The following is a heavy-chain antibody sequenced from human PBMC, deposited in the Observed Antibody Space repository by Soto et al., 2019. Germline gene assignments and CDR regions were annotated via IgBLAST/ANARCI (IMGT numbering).Heavy chain of an antibody. CDR2: ISSFNGT. J-gene: IGHJ4*02. Sequence: QGKLVQSGAEVKKSGAAVRVSCRASGFAFSSYGINWVRQAPGQGLEWMGWISSFNGTRYAQKFQGRVTMTTDTPTTTAYLELRGLKSDDTAVYYCARDLRGFCTSGNFYGDFDYWGQGTLITVSS. D-gene: IGHD3-10*01. CDR1: GFAFSSYG. CDR3: ARDLRGFCTSGNFYGDFDY. V-gene: IGHV1-18*01.